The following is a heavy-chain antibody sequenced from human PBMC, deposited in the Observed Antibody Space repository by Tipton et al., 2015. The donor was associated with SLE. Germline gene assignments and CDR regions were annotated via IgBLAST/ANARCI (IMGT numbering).Heavy chain of an antibody. Sequence: TLSLTCAVYGGSFSGYYWSWIRQPPGKGLEWIGEINHSGSTNYNPSLKSRVTISVDTSKNQFSLKLSSVTAADTAVYYCARLAYSSSWYGALDIWGQGTMVTVSS. CDR1: GGSFSGYY. D-gene: IGHD6-13*01. CDR2: INHSGST. V-gene: IGHV4-34*01. CDR3: ARLAYSSSWYGALDI. J-gene: IGHJ3*02.